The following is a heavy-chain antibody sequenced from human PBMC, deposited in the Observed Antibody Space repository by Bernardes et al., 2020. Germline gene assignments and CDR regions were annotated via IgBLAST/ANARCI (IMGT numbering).Heavy chain of an antibody. CDR2: ISSSSAYI. V-gene: IGHV3-21*01. J-gene: IGHJ4*02. CDR1: GFTFGTYN. Sequence: GGSLRLSCTGSGFTFGTYNMNWVRQAPGKGLEWVAYISSSSAYIFYADSVKDRFTISRETAKNSLYLQMNSLRAEDTAVYYCARDLSGARSGYYHFDLWGRGTLVTVSS. CDR3: ARDLSGARSGYYHFDL. D-gene: IGHD3-3*01.